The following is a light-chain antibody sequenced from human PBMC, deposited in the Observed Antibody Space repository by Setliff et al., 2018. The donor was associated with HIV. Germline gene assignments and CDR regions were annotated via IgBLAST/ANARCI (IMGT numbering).Light chain of an antibody. CDR3: AAWDDLSSPDVQ. J-gene: IGLJ2*01. V-gene: IGLV2-14*01. CDR1: SSDVGGYDY. Sequence: QSVLTQPASVSGSPGQSITISCTGSSSDVGGYDYVSWYQQYPGKAPKLLIFDVSHRRSGISNRFSGSKSDNTASLTISGLQPEDEADYYCAAWDDLSSPDVQFGGGTKVTVL. CDR2: DVS.